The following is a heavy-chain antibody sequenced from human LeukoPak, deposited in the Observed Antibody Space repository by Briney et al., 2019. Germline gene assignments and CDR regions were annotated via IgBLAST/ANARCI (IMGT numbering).Heavy chain of an antibody. CDR2: IKSKTDGGTT. CDR1: GFTFGNAW. Sequence: GGSLRLSCAASGFTFGNAWMSWVRQAPGKGLEWVGRIKSKTDGGTTDYAAPVKGRFTISRDDSKNTLYLQMNSLKTEDTAVYYCTTELRGIAAAGYYYYGMDVWGKGTTVTVSS. J-gene: IGHJ6*04. D-gene: IGHD6-13*01. CDR3: TTELRGIAAAGYYYYGMDV. V-gene: IGHV3-15*01.